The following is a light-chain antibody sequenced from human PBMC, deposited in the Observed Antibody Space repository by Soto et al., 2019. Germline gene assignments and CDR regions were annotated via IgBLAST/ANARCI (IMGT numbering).Light chain of an antibody. Sequence: EIVLTQSPATLSLSPGERATLSCRASQSISSNLGWYQQKPGQAPRLLIYDASNRATGIPARFSGSGSGTDFTLTINSLEPEDFAIYYYQQRTNWPLTFCGGTRVEIK. CDR3: QQRTNWPLT. CDR1: QSISSN. V-gene: IGKV3-11*01. J-gene: IGKJ4*01. CDR2: DAS.